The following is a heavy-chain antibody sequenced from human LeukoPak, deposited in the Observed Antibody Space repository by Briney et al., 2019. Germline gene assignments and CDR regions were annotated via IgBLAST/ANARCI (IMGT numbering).Heavy chain of an antibody. Sequence: GGSLRLSCAASGFTFSTYTMNWVRQAPGKGLEWVSSISSSSSYIYYADSVKGRFTISRDNAKNSLYLQMNSLRAEDTAVYYCAREDLYPDAFDIWGQGTMVTVSS. CDR3: AREDLYPDAFDI. CDR1: GFTFSTYT. CDR2: ISSSSSYI. J-gene: IGHJ3*02. V-gene: IGHV3-21*01.